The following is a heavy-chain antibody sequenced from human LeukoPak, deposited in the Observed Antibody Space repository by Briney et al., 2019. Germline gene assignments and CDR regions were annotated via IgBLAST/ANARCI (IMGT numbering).Heavy chain of an antibody. CDR1: GYTFTSYD. CDR3: ARSDIPSFGMVRFLEWLTF. Sequence: GASVKDSCKASGYTFTSYDINWVRQATGQGLEWMGWISAYNGNTNYAQKLQGRVTMTTDTSTSTAYMELRSLRSDDTAVYYCARSDIPSFGMVRFLEWLTFWGQGTLVTVSS. V-gene: IGHV1-18*01. CDR2: ISAYNGNT. J-gene: IGHJ4*02. D-gene: IGHD3-3*01.